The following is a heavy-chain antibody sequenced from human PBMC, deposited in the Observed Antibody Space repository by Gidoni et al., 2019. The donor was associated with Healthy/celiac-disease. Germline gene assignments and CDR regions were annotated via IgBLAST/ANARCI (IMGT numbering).Heavy chain of an antibody. CDR1: GFTFSSYA. Sequence: EVQLFESGGGLEQPGGSLRLSGAASGFTFSSYAMSWVRQAPGKGLEWVSDMSGSGGSTYYADSVKGRFTSSRDNSKNTLYMQMNSLRAEDTAVYYCAKLSYGSGLAHEVWGQGTTVTVSS. CDR3: AKLSYGSGLAHEV. D-gene: IGHD3-10*01. V-gene: IGHV3-23*01. CDR2: MSGSGGST. J-gene: IGHJ6*02.